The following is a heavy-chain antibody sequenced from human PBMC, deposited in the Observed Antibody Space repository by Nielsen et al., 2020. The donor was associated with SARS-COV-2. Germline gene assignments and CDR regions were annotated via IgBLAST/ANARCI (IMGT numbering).Heavy chain of an antibody. CDR3: ARHLGIQGAVEAVDDY. Sequence: GESLKISCKASGYSFATYWIGWVRQMPGKGLEWMGIIFPGDSDTRYSPSFQGQVTISADKSFGTAFLQWSSLRASDTAMYYCARHLGIQGAVEAVDDYWGQGTLVTVSS. J-gene: IGHJ4*02. CDR2: IFPGDSDT. V-gene: IGHV5-51*01. CDR1: GYSFATYW. D-gene: IGHD1-1*01.